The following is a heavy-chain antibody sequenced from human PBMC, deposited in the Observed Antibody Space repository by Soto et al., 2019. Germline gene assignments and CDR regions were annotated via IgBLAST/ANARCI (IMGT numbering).Heavy chain of an antibody. CDR2: IYYSGST. CDR1: GGSISSGDYY. D-gene: IGHD5-12*01. Sequence: TLSLTCTVSGGSISSGDYYWSWIRQPPGKGLEWIGYIYYSGSTYYNPSLKSRVTTSVDTSKNQFSLKLSSVTAADTAVYYCARALKMATIARHLDYWGQGTLVTVSS. CDR3: ARALKMATIARHLDY. J-gene: IGHJ4*02. V-gene: IGHV4-30-4*01.